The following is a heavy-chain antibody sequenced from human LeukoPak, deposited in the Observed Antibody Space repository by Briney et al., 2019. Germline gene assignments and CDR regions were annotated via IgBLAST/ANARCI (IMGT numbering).Heavy chain of an antibody. V-gene: IGHV3-48*03. J-gene: IGHJ4*02. CDR2: ISSSGSTI. Sequence: GGSLRLSCAASGFPFSSYEMNWVRQAPGKGLEWGSYISSSGSTIYYADSVKGRFTISRDNAKNSLYLQMNSLRAEDTAVYYCARGTLGLRDFDYWGQGTLVTASS. D-gene: IGHD3-16*01. CDR3: ARGTLGLRDFDY. CDR1: GFPFSSYE.